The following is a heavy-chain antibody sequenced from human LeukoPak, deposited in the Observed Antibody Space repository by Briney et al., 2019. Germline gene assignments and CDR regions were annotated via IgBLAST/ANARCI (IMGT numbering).Heavy chain of an antibody. CDR2: ISSSSSYI. V-gene: IGHV3-21*01. CDR1: GFTFSSYS. J-gene: IGHJ5*02. CDR3: ARDWNEYDSSGT. Sequence: PGGSLRLSCAASGFTFSSYSMNWVRQAPGKGLEWVSSISSSSSYIYYADSVKGRFTISRDNAKNSLYLQMNSLRAEDTAVYYCARDWNEYDSSGTWGQGTLVTVSS. D-gene: IGHD3-22*01.